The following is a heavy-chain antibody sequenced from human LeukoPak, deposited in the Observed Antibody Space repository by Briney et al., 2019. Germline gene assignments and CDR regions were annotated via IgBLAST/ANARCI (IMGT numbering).Heavy chain of an antibody. J-gene: IGHJ5*02. CDR3: ARDVPAGAAAGTVGNWFDP. CDR1: GYTFTSYY. Sequence: ASVKVSCKASGYTFTSYYMHWVRQAPGQGLEWMGIINPSGGSTSYAQKFQGRVTMTRDTSTSTVYMELSSLRSEDTAVYYCARDVPAGAAAGTVGNWFDPWGQGTLVTVSS. CDR2: INPSGGST. D-gene: IGHD6-13*01. V-gene: IGHV1-46*01.